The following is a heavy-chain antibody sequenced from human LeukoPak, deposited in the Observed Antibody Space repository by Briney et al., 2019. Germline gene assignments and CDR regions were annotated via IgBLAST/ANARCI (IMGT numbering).Heavy chain of an antibody. J-gene: IGHJ4*02. D-gene: IGHD3-22*01. V-gene: IGHV3-30*02. Sequence: GGSLRLSCAASGFTFSSYGMHWVRQAPGKGLEWGAFIRYDGSNKYYADSVKGRFTISRDNSKNTLYLQMNSLRAEDTAVYYCAKDRHYYDSSGYYTYWGQGTLVTVSS. CDR3: AKDRHYYDSSGYYTY. CDR2: IRYDGSNK. CDR1: GFTFSSYG.